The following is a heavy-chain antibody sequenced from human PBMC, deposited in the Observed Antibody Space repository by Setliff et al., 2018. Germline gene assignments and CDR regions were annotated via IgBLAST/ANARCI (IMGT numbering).Heavy chain of an antibody. CDR3: AKFSSVPGSRFFDY. D-gene: IGHD2-2*01. CDR1: GFAFTSYD. J-gene: IGHJ4*02. V-gene: IGHV3-48*03. CDR2: ISTSGSTI. Sequence: GGSLRLSCVTSGFAFTSYDMTWVRQAPGKGLEWISYISTSGSTIYYADSVKGRFTISRDNAKNTLYLQMNSLRAEDTAIYSCAKFSSVPGSRFFDYWGQGALVTVSS.